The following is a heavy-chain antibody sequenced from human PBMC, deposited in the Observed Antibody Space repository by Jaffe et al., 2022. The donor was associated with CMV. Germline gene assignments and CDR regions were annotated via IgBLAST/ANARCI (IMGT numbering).Heavy chain of an antibody. CDR2: IDIYGIDT. CDR1: GFTFTNYW. J-gene: IGHJ6*02. Sequence: EVQVVESGGGLVQPGGSLRLSCAASGFTFTNYWMHWVRQAPGKGLVWVSRIDIYGIDTKYADSVKGRFTISRDNAKNTLYLQMNSLRAEDTAVYYCVRGRSESSWTYYNYGMAVWGQGTTVTVSS. CDR3: VRGRSESSWTYYNYGMAV. D-gene: IGHD1-26*01. V-gene: IGHV3-74*03.